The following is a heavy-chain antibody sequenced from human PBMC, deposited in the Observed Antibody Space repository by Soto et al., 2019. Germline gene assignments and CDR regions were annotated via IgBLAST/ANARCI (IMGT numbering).Heavy chain of an antibody. V-gene: IGHV4-34*01. CDR2: INHSGST. Sequence: QVQLQQWGAGLLKPSETLSRTCAVYGGSFSGYYWSWIRQPPGKGLEWIGEINHSGSTNYNPSLKSRVTISVDTSKNQFSLKLSSVTAADTAVYYCARKGGGYIVVVPAAFDYWGQGTLVTVSS. CDR3: ARKGGGYIVVVPAAFDY. D-gene: IGHD2-2*01. CDR1: GGSFSGYY. J-gene: IGHJ4*02.